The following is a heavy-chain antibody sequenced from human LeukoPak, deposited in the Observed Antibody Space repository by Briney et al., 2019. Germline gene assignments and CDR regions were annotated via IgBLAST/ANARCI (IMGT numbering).Heavy chain of an antibody. J-gene: IGHJ6*03. CDR2: ISYDGSNK. CDR1: RFTFSSYA. D-gene: IGHD5-18*01. V-gene: IGHV3-30-3*01. CDR3: ARDRGYSYGYYYYYYMDV. Sequence: GGSLRLSCAASRFTFSSYAMHWVRQAPGKGLEWVAVISYDGSNKYYADSVKGRFTISRDNSKNTLYLQMNSLRAEDTAVYYCARDRGYSYGYYYYYYMDVWGKGTTVTVSS.